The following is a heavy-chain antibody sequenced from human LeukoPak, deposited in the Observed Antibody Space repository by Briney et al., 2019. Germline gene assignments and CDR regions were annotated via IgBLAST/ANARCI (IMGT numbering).Heavy chain of an antibody. CDR1: GFTVSNNY. CDR3: ARGVLYGYGSPLFDY. D-gene: IGHD5-18*01. CDR2: IYSGGST. J-gene: IGHJ4*02. Sequence: GGSLRLSCAASGFTVSNNYMSWVRQAPGKGLEWVSVIYSGGSTYYADSVKGRFTISRDNSKNTLYLQMNSLRAEDTAMYYCARGVLYGYGSPLFDYWGQGTLVTVSS. V-gene: IGHV3-53*01.